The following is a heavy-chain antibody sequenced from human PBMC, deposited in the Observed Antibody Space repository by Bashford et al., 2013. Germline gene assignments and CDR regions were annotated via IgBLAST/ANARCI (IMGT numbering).Heavy chain of an antibody. Sequence: SETLSLTCIVSGASISSGGYYWSWIRQQPGKGLEWIGNIHYSGTTQYSASLKSRLIISVDTSKNQFSLKLSSVTAADTAIYFCARPGFRSYSDYGYYFDYWGQGTLVTVSS. CDR2: IHYSGTT. CDR1: GASISSGGYY. V-gene: IGHV4-31*03. CDR3: ARPGFRSYSDYGYYFDY. D-gene: IGHD1-26*01. J-gene: IGHJ4*02.